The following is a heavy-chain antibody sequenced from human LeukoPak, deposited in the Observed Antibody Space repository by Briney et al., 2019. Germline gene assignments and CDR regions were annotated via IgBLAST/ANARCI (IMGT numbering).Heavy chain of an antibody. CDR2: LNDVGGDA. J-gene: IGHJ4*02. Sequence: GGSLRLSCAASGFTFSTYAMAWARQAPGKGLEWVSSLNDVGGDAYYADSVKGRFTISRDNSKNTLFLQMNSLRAEDTAAYYCVKTPSESCANGGCHFESWGQGTLVTVSP. D-gene: IGHD2-8*01. CDR1: GFTFSTYA. CDR3: VKTPSESCANGGCHFES. V-gene: IGHV3-23*01.